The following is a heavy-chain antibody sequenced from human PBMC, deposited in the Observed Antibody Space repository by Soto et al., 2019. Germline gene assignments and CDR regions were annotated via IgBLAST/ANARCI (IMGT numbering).Heavy chain of an antibody. CDR3: ARSTGSERFYFDC. Sequence: EVQMLESGGGLIQPGGSLRLSCATSGFTFRNYAMTWVRQAPGKGLEWVSGISSSGSSTYYADSTKGRFTISRDNSNNTLYLQMNNLRAEDTALYYCARSTGSERFYFDCWGQGIVVTVSS. D-gene: IGHD2-8*02. J-gene: IGHJ4*02. V-gene: IGHV3-23*01. CDR1: GFTFRNYA. CDR2: ISSSGSST.